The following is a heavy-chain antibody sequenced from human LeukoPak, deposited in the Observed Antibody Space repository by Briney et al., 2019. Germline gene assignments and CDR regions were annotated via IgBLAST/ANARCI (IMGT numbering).Heavy chain of an antibody. CDR3: ARASKGVDPYYFDY. CDR1: GFTFSSYA. D-gene: IGHD2-15*01. V-gene: IGHV3-53*01. J-gene: IGHJ4*02. Sequence: PGGSLRLSCAASGFTFSSYAMSWVRQAPGKGLEWVSVIYSGGSTYYADSVKGRFTISRDNSKNTLYLQMNSLRAEDTAVYYCARASKGVDPYYFDYWGQGTLVTVSS. CDR2: IYSGGST.